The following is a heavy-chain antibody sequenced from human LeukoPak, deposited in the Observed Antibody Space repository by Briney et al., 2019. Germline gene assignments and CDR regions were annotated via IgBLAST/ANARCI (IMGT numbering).Heavy chain of an antibody. V-gene: IGHV3-23*01. J-gene: IGHJ4*02. D-gene: IGHD6-19*01. CDR3: AKVGSSGWYWEYYFDY. CDR1: GFTFSSYA. CDR2: ISGSGSST. Sequence: GGSLRLSCAASGFTFSSYAMSWVRQAPGKGLEWVSAISGSGSSTYYADSVKGRFTISRDNSKNTLYLQMNSLRAEDTAVYYCAKVGSSGWYWEYYFDYWGQGTLVTVSS.